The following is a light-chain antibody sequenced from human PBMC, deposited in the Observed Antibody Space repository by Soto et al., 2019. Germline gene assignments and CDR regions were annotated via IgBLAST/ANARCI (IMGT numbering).Light chain of an antibody. J-gene: IGLJ3*02. CDR3: AAWDDSLSGWV. V-gene: IGLV1-47*01. Sequence: QSVLIQPPSASGTPGQRVTISCSGSSSNIGSNYVYWYQQLPGTAPKLLIYRNNQRPSGVPDRFSGSKSGTSASLAISRLRSEDEADYYCAAWDDSLSGWVFGGGTKVTVL. CDR2: RNN. CDR1: SSNIGSNY.